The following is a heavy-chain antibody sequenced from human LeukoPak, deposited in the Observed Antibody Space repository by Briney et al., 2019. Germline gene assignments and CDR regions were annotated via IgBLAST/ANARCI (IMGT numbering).Heavy chain of an antibody. Sequence: ASVKVSCKASGYTFTGYYMHWVRQAPGQGLEWMGWINPNSGGTNYAQKFQGRVTMTRDTSISTAYMELSRLRSDDTAVYYCARDSIAAAGLYYYCYYGMDVWGQGTTVTVSS. CDR1: GYTFTGYY. J-gene: IGHJ6*02. D-gene: IGHD6-13*01. CDR3: ARDSIAAAGLYYYCYYGMDV. CDR2: INPNSGGT. V-gene: IGHV1-2*02.